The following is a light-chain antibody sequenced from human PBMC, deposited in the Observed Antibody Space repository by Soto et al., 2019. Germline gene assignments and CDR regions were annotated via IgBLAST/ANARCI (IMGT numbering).Light chain of an antibody. J-gene: IGKJ5*01. Sequence: DIQMTQSPSSLSASVGDRVTITCQASQDISSYLNWFQQKPGKAPKLLTFDASNLQTGVPSRFSGSGSGTDFTFTISGLQPEDIATYYCQQLNSYPSTFGQGTRLEIK. CDR2: DAS. CDR1: QDISSY. CDR3: QQLNSYPST. V-gene: IGKV1-33*01.